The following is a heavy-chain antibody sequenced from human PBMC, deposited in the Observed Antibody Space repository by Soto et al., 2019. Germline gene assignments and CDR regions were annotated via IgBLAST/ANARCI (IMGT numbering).Heavy chain of an antibody. J-gene: IGHJ4*02. CDR1: GGSISSGDSY. Sequence: PSETLSLTCSVSGGSISSGDSYWNWIRQNPGKGLEWIGFIYYSGSTYCNPSLKSRGSMSLDTSKNQFSLKLSSVTAADTAVYYCARSGRPQTEFESWGQGILVTVSS. CDR2: IYYSGST. CDR3: ARSGRPQTEFES. V-gene: IGHV4-31*03. D-gene: IGHD6-25*01.